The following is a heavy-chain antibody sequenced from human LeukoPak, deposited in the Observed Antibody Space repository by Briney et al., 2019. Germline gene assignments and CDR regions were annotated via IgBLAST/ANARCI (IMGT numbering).Heavy chain of an antibody. CDR2: ISDEGSNE. CDR1: GFTFSSYC. V-gene: IGHV3-30*18. CDR3: AKAGSSSGYYARFDY. Sequence: GGSLRLSCVASGFTFSSYCMHWVRQAPGKGLEWVAVISDEGSNESLADSVKGRFSISIDSSKYKLKLQMNIKRTEDTAVYYCAKAGSSSGYYARFDYWGQGTLVTVS. J-gene: IGHJ4*02. D-gene: IGHD3-22*01.